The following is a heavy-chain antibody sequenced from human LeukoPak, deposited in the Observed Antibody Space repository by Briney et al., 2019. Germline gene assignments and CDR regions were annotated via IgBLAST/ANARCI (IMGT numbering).Heavy chain of an antibody. CDR3: ARYGSGSYYNENYFDY. Sequence: ASVKVSCKASGYTFTSYAMHWVRQAPGQRLEWMGWINAGNGDTKYSQKFQGRVTITRDTSASTAYMELSSLRSEDTAVYYCARYGSGSYYNENYFDYWGQGTLVTVSS. D-gene: IGHD3-10*01. CDR1: GYTFTSYA. V-gene: IGHV1-3*01. CDR2: INAGNGDT. J-gene: IGHJ4*02.